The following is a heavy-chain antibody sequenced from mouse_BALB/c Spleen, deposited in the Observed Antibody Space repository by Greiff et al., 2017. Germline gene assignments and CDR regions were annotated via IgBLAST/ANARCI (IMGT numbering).Heavy chain of an antibody. Sequence: QVQLQQSGPGLVAPSQSLSITCTVSGFSLTSYGVHWVRQPPGKGLEWLGVIWAGGSTNYNSALMSRLSISKDNSKSQVFLKMNSLQTDDTAMYYCARGPYYYGSSYDAMDYWGQGTSVTVSS. CDR2: IWAGGST. J-gene: IGHJ4*01. D-gene: IGHD1-1*01. CDR1: GFSLTSYG. CDR3: ARGPYYYGSSYDAMDY. V-gene: IGHV2-9*02.